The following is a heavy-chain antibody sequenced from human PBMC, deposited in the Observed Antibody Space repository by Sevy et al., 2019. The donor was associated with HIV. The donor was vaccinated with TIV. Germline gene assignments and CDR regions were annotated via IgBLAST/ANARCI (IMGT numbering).Heavy chain of an antibody. Sequence: GGSLRLSCAASGFTFSKYSMSWVRQPPGKGLEWVSTLSFGCGEINHTDSVKGRFTISRDNSKNSLYLQMNNLRAEDTAVYYCAREGCTKPHDYWGQGTLITVSS. CDR3: AREGCTKPHDY. CDR2: LSFGCGEI. CDR1: GFTFSKYS. V-gene: IGHV3-23*01. J-gene: IGHJ4*02. D-gene: IGHD2-8*01.